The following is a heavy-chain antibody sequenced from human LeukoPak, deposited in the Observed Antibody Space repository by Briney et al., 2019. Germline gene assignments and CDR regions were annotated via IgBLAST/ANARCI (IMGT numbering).Heavy chain of an antibody. D-gene: IGHD3-3*01. J-gene: IGHJ5*02. CDR1: GFIVSSNY. CDR2: IYSGGST. V-gene: IGHV3-53*01. CDR3: ARAHGVDSFRWFDP. Sequence: GGSLRLSCAASGFIVSSNYMSWVRQAPGKGLEWVSVIYSGGSTYYADSVKGRFTISRDNSKNTLYLQMNSLRAEDTAVYYCARAHGVDSFRWFDPWGQGTLVTVSS.